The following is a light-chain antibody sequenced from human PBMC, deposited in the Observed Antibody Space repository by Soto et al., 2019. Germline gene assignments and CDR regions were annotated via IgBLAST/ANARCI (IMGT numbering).Light chain of an antibody. CDR3: CAYAGSYTLL. CDR2: DVN. V-gene: IGLV2-11*01. J-gene: IGLJ2*01. Sequence: QSALTQPRSVSGSPGQSVTISCTGTSSDVGGYNYVSWYQQHPGKAPKLMIYDVNKWPSGVPHRFSGSKSGNTASLTISGLQAEDEADYHCCAYAGSYTLLFGGGTKLTVL. CDR1: SSDVGGYNY.